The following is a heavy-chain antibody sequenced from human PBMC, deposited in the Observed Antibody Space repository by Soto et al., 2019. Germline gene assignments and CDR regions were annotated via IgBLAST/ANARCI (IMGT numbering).Heavy chain of an antibody. V-gene: IGHV4-61*05. J-gene: IGHJ4*02. Sequence: SETLSLTCTVSGGSIDSGDYYWSWIRQPPGKGLEWIGYVYYSGTTNYNPFLKSRVTLSLDKSKNQFSLSLNSVTAADTAVYYCVKRSLLVAPTWGQGILVTVSS. CDR2: VYYSGTT. CDR3: VKRSLLVAPT. D-gene: IGHD2-21*01. CDR1: GGSIDSGDYY.